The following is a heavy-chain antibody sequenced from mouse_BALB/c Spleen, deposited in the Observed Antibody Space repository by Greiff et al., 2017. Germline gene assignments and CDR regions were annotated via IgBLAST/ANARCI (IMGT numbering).Heavy chain of an antibody. V-gene: IGHV1-14*01. J-gene: IGHJ4*01. D-gene: IGHD1-1*02. CDR3: ARRVATFAMDY. Sequence: EVQLVESGPELVKPGASVKMSCKASGYTFTSYVMHWVKQKPGQGLEWIGYINPYNDGTKYNEKFKGKATLTSDKSSSTAYMELSSLTSEDSAVYYCARRVATFAMDYWGQGTSVTVSS. CDR1: GYTFTSYV. CDR2: INPYNDGT.